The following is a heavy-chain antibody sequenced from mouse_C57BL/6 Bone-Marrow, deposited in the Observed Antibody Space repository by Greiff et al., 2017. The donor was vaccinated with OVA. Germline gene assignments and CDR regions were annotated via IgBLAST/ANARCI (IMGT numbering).Heavy chain of an antibody. J-gene: IGHJ4*01. CDR3: ARRLIYYDYDDAMDY. D-gene: IGHD2-4*01. CDR2: INPNNGGT. V-gene: IGHV1-18*01. CDR1: GYTFTDYN. Sequence: VQLQQSGPELVKPGASVKIPCKASGYTFTDYNMDWVKQSHGKSLEWIGDINPNNGGTIYNQKFKGKATLTVDKSSSTAYMELRSLTSEDTAVYYCARRLIYYDYDDAMDYWGQGTSVTVSS.